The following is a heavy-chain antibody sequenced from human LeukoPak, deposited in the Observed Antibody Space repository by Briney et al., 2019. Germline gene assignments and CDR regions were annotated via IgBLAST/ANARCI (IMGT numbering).Heavy chain of an antibody. CDR3: ARDRMAVAGLGN. J-gene: IGHJ4*02. CDR2: INSDGSST. D-gene: IGHD6-19*01. Sequence: GGSLSLSCAASGFTFSSNWMHWVRHAPGQGLGWVSRINSDGSSTSYADSVKGRFTISRDNAKNTLYLQMNSLRAEATAVYYCARDRMAVAGLGNWGQGTLVTVSS. V-gene: IGHV3-74*01. CDR1: GFTFSSNW.